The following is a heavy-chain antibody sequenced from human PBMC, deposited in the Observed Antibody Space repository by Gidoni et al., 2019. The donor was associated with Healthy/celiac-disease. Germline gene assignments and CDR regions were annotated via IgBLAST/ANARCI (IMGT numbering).Heavy chain of an antibody. Sequence: QVQLVESGGGVVQPGRSLRLSCAASGFTFSRYGMHWVRQAPGKGLEWVAVIWYDGSNKYYADSVKGRFTISRDNSKNTLYLQMNSLRAEDTAVYYCAREGNYYDSSGYYPIEYWGQGTLVTVSS. CDR1: GFTFSRYG. V-gene: IGHV3-33*01. CDR3: AREGNYYDSSGYYPIEY. CDR2: IWYDGSNK. J-gene: IGHJ4*02. D-gene: IGHD3-22*01.